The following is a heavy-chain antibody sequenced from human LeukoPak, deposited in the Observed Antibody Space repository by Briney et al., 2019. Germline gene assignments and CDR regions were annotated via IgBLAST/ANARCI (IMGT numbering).Heavy chain of an antibody. CDR1: GFTLSSYW. Sequence: GGSLRLSCAASGFTLSSYWMHWVRQAPGKGLVWVSRINSDGSSTSYADCVKGRFTISRDNAKNTLYLQMNSLRDEDTAVYYCAKGGGSPLDYWGQGTLVTVSS. J-gene: IGHJ4*02. D-gene: IGHD1-26*01. V-gene: IGHV3-74*01. CDR3: AKGGGSPLDY. CDR2: INSDGSST.